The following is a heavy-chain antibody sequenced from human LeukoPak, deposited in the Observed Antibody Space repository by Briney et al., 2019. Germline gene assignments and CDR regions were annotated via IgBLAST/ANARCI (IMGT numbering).Heavy chain of an antibody. V-gene: IGHV3-23*01. CDR1: GFTFSSYA. CDR3: AKDGAYYYGSGSYGFDY. CDR2: ISGSGGST. Sequence: QPGGSLRPSCAASGFTFSSYAMSWVRQAPGKGLEWVSAISGSGGSTYYADSVKGRFTISRDNSKNTLYLQMNSLRAEDTAVYYCAKDGAYYYGSGSYGFDYWGQGTLVTVSS. J-gene: IGHJ4*02. D-gene: IGHD3-10*01.